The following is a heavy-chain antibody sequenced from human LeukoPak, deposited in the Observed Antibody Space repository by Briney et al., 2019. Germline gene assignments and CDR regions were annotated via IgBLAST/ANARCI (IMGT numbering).Heavy chain of an antibody. CDR3: ARDSAVAGFYYFDY. J-gene: IGHJ4*02. CDR2: ISSSSSYI. D-gene: IGHD6-19*01. V-gene: IGHV3-21*01. Sequence: GSLRLSCAASGFTFSSYSMNWVRQAPGKGLEWVSSISSSSSYIYYADSVKGRFTISRDNAKNSLYLQMNSLRAEDTAVYYCARDSAVAGFYYFDYWGQGTLVTVSS. CDR1: GFTFSSYS.